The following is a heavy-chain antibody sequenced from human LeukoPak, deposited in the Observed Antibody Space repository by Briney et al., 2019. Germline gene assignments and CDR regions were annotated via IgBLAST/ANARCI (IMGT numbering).Heavy chain of an antibody. V-gene: IGHV3-23*01. Sequence: GGSLRLSCAASGFTFSSYAMSWVRQAPGKGLEWVSAISGSGGSTYYADSVKGRFTISRDNSKNTLYLQMNSLRLEDAAVYFCARAPVTSCRGAYCYPFDYWGQGTQVTVSS. CDR3: ARAPVTSCRGAYCYPFDY. CDR1: GFTFSSYA. J-gene: IGHJ4*02. D-gene: IGHD2-21*01. CDR2: ISGSGGST.